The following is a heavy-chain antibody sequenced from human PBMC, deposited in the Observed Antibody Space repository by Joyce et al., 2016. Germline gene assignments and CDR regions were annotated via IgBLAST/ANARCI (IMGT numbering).Heavy chain of an antibody. CDR2: TYFRSRWYN. CDR1: GDSVSSNSVA. CDR3: GRGIRNAFDF. Sequence: VQLHQSVPGLVKPSQTLSLTCAISGDSVSSNSVAWNWFRQSPSRGLEWLGRTYFRSRWYNDYAVSVRGRITINPDTSKNQVSLQLDSMTPEDSAIYYCGRGIRNAFDFWGQGTTVIVSS. V-gene: IGHV6-1*01. D-gene: IGHD1-26*01. J-gene: IGHJ3*01.